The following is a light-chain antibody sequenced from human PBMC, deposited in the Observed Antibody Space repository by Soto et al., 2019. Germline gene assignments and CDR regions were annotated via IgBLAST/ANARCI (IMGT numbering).Light chain of an antibody. CDR2: DAS. V-gene: IGKV3-15*01. Sequence: ILMTQSPATLSVSPGERATLSCRASQSVSNNLAWYQQKPGQAPRLLIYDASTRATGIPARFSGSGSGTEFTLTISGMQSEDFAVYYCQQYNIWPPWTFGQGTKVGVK. J-gene: IGKJ1*01. CDR3: QQYNIWPPWT. CDR1: QSVSNN.